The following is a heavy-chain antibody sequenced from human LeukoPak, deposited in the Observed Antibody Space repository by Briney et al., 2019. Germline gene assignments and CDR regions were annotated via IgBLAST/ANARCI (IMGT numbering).Heavy chain of an antibody. V-gene: IGHV4-61*09. CDR2: IYRSGST. CDR3: ARDLMRYFDY. CDR1: GGSISSGSYY. J-gene: IGHJ4*02. Sequence: SETLSLTCTVSGGSISSGSYYWSWIRQPAGKRLEWIGHIYRSGSTNYNPSLKSRVTISVDTSKNQFSLKLSSVTAADTAVYYCARDLMRYFDYWGQGTLVTVSS.